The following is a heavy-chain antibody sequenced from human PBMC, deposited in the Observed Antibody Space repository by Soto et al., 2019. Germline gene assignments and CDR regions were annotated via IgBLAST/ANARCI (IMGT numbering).Heavy chain of an antibody. D-gene: IGHD5-12*01. CDR1: GYTFTSYG. CDR2: ISAYNGNT. V-gene: IGHV1-18*01. J-gene: IGHJ4*02. CDR3: ARVPERTRYGMVATCYFDD. Sequence: QVQLVQSGAEVKKPGASVKVSCKASGYTFTSYGISWVRQAPGQGLEWMGWISAYNGNTNYAQKLQGRVTMTTDTSTSTAYMELRSLRSDDTAVYYCARVPERTRYGMVATCYFDDWGQGTLVTVSS.